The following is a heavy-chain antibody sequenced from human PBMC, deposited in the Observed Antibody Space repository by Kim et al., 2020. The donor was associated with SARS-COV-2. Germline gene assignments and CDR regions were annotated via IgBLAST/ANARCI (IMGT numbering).Heavy chain of an antibody. V-gene: IGHV3-72*01. CDR2: IRTKGYSYST. CDR1: GFIFSDHI. Sequence: GGSLRLSCLASGFIFSDHIMDWVRQAPGQGLEYVGRIRTKGYSYSTEYAASVSGRFTISRDDSKNSLSLQMNNLKTEDTAVYYCARDRDYSLDVWGQGTTVTVSS. CDR3: ARDRDYSLDV. J-gene: IGHJ6*02.